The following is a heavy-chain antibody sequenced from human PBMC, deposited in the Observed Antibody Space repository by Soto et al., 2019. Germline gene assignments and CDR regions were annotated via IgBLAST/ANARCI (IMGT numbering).Heavy chain of an antibody. D-gene: IGHD3-3*01. CDR1: GGSISSSNW. J-gene: IGHJ6*02. CDR2: IYHSGST. CDR3: AVERIFGVVSPFQVYYYYGMDV. Sequence: SETLSLTCAVSGGSISSSNWWSWVRQPPGKGLEWIGEIYHSGSTNYNPSLKSRVTISVDKSKNQFSLKLSSVTAADTAVYYCAVERIFGVVSPFQVYYYYGMDVWGQGTTVTVSS. V-gene: IGHV4-4*02.